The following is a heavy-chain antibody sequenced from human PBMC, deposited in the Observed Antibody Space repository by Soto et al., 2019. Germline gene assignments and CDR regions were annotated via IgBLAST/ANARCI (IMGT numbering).Heavy chain of an antibody. V-gene: IGHV1-3*01. CDR3: ARGRGSGYYDY. Sequence: ASVKVSCKASGYTFTSYAMHWVRQAPGQRLEWMGWINAGNGNTKYSQKFQGRVTITADESTSTAYMELSSLRSEDTAVYYCARGRGSGYYDYWGQGTLVTVSS. CDR1: GYTFTSYA. J-gene: IGHJ4*02. D-gene: IGHD3-22*01. CDR2: INAGNGNT.